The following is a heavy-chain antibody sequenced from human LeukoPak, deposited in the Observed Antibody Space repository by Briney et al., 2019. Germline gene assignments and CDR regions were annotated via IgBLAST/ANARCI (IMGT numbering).Heavy chain of an antibody. Sequence: GGSLRPSCAGSGFTFSSYEMNWVRQAPGKGLEWVSYISSSGSTIYYADSVKGRFTISRDNAKKSLYLQMNSLRAEDTAVYYCARAEISGSGSYYKYFDYWGQGTLVTVSS. CDR1: GFTFSSYE. CDR2: ISSSGSTI. CDR3: ARAEISGSGSYYKYFDY. J-gene: IGHJ4*02. D-gene: IGHD3-10*01. V-gene: IGHV3-48*03.